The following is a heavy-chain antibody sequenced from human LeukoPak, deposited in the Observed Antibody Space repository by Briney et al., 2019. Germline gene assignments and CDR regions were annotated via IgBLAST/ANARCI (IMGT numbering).Heavy chain of an antibody. CDR3: AKGAPYCAGRDCYQVYDY. D-gene: IGHD2-21*02. CDR1: GFTFSYYA. V-gene: IGHV3-23*01. Sequence: GGSLRLSCAASGFTFSYYAMSWVRQAPEKGLEWVSTITKTGDKTFYVDSVKGRFTISRDNSMHTVYLQMNSLRVEDTGLYYCAKGAPYCAGRDCYQVYDYWGRGTLVTVSS. J-gene: IGHJ4*02. CDR2: ITKTGDKT.